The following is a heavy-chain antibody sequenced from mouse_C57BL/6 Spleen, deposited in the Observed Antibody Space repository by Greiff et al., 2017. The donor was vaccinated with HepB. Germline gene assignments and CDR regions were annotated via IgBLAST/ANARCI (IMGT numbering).Heavy chain of an antibody. CDR1: GYTFTSYW. V-gene: IGHV1-64*01. CDR2: IHPNSGST. CDR3: ARPDYDGSSDYAMDY. J-gene: IGHJ4*01. D-gene: IGHD1-1*01. Sequence: VQLQQPGAELVKPGASVKLSCKASGYTFTSYWMHWVKQRPGQGLEWIGMIHPNSGSTNYNEKFKSKATLTVDKSSSTAYMQLSILTSEDSAVYYCARPDYDGSSDYAMDYWGQGTSVTVSS.